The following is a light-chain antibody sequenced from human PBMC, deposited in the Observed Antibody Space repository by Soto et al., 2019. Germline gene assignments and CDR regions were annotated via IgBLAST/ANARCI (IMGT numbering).Light chain of an antibody. J-gene: IGLJ2*01. Sequence: QAVVTQPPSVSGAPGQRVTISCTGSSSNFGSNYDVQWYRQLPGTAPKLLIYGNNNRPSGVPDRFSGSKSGTSASLAITGLQAADEADYYCQSYDSALYVVFGGGTKLTVL. CDR2: GNN. V-gene: IGLV1-40*01. CDR3: QSYDSALYVV. CDR1: SSNFGSNYD.